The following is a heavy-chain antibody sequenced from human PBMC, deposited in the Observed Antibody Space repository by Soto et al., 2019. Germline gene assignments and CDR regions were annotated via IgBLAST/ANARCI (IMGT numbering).Heavy chain of an antibody. CDR2: IYATGTT. Sequence: PSETLSLTCTVSGASISGFYWSWIRKSAGKGLEWIGRIYATGTTDYNPSLKSRVMMSVDTSKKQFSLKLRSVTAADTAVYYCVRDGTKTLRDWFDHWGQGIPVTVSS. CDR3: VRDGTKTLRDWFDH. J-gene: IGHJ5*02. V-gene: IGHV4-4*07. CDR1: GASISGFY. D-gene: IGHD1-1*01.